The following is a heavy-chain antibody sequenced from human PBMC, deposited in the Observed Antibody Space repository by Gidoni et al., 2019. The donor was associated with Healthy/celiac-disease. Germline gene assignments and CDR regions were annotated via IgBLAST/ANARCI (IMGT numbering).Heavy chain of an antibody. CDR1: GFTVSSNY. V-gene: IGHV3-66*01. J-gene: IGHJ6*02. CDR3: ARDSAAMGYYGMDV. D-gene: IGHD5-18*01. Sequence: EVQLVESGGGLVQPGGSLRLSCAASGFTVSSNYMSWVRQAPGKGLEWVSVIYSGGSTYYADSVKGRFTISRDNSKNTLYLQMNSLRAEDTAVYYCARDSAAMGYYGMDVWGQGTTVTVSS. CDR2: IYSGGST.